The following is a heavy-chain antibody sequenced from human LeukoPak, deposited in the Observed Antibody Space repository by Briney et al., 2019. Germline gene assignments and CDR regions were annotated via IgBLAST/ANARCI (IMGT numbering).Heavy chain of an antibody. CDR3: AKDSPYYYDSSGYYFDAFDI. V-gene: IGHV3-23*01. CDR1: GFTFSSYA. J-gene: IGHJ3*02. CDR2: ISGSGGST. D-gene: IGHD3-22*01. Sequence: GGSPRLSCVASGFTFSSYAMSWVRQAPGKGLEWVSTISGSGGSTYYADSVKGRFTISRDNSKNTLYLQMNSLRAEDTAVYYCAKDSPYYYDSSGYYFDAFDIWGQGTMVTVSS.